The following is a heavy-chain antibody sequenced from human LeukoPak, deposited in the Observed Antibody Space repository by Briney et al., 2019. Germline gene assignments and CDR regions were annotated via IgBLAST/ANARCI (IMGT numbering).Heavy chain of an antibody. D-gene: IGHD1-26*01. CDR3: ASNRRWELPY. V-gene: IGHV4-39*01. Sequence: SETLSPTCTVSGGSISSSSYYWGWIRQPPGKGLEWIGSIYYSGSTYYNPSLKSRVTISVDTSKNQFSLKLSSVTAADTAVYYCASNRRWELPYWGQGTLVTVSS. J-gene: IGHJ4*02. CDR2: IYYSGST. CDR1: GGSISSSSYY.